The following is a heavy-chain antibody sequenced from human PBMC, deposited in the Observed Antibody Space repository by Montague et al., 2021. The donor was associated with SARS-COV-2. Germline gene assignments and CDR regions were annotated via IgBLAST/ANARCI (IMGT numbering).Heavy chain of an antibody. CDR1: GGSISSSSYY. Sequence: SETLSLTCTVSGGSISSSSYYWGWIRQPPGKGLEWIGNVYNAGTTYYNPSLKSRVTKSVDTSKNQFSLNMASVTAADTAVYYCARTSKLRESTTGNYYYHAMDVWGQGTTVTVSS. V-gene: IGHV4-39*01. J-gene: IGHJ6*02. CDR2: VYNAGTT. CDR3: ARTSKLRESTTGNYYYHAMDV. D-gene: IGHD3-16*01.